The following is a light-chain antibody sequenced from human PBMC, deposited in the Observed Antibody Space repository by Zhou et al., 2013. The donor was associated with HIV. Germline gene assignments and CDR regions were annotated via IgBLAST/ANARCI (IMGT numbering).Light chain of an antibody. CDR2: RNN. CDR3: AVRTDTLNGPGI. V-gene: IGLV1-44*01. CDR1: SSIIGDNF. Sequence: QSVLTQPPSASGTPGQRVTIPCSGSSSIIGDNFISWYQQFPGTTPKLLIYRNNQRPSGVPDRFSGSRSGTLASLVISGLQSEDEADYYCAVRTDTLNGPGIFGGGTRLTVL. J-gene: IGLJ2*01.